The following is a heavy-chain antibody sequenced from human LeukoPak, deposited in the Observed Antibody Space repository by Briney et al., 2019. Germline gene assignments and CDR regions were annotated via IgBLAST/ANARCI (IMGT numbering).Heavy chain of an antibody. V-gene: IGHV4-30-4*08. D-gene: IGHD3-22*01. CDR1: GGSISSGDYY. J-gene: IGHJ2*01. CDR3: ARDSEYYDSSGYPNFDL. CDR2: IYYSGST. Sequence: PSETLSLTCTVSGGSISSGDYYWRWLRQPPGTGLEWIGYIYYSGSTYYNPSLKSRVTISVDTSKNQFSLKLSSVTAADTAVYYCARDSEYYDSSGYPNFDLWGRGTLVTVSS.